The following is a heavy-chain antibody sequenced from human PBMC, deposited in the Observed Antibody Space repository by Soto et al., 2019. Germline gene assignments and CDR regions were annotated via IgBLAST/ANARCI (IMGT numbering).Heavy chain of an antibody. J-gene: IGHJ4*02. CDR1: GFTLSSYG. D-gene: IGHD3-10*01. V-gene: IGHV3-30*18. CDR3: AKIPGSGSYPHDY. CDR2: ISYDGSNK. Sequence: GGSLRLSCAASGFTLSSYGMHWVRQAPGKGLEWVAVISYDGSNKYYADSVKGRFTISRDNSKNTLYLQMNSLRAEDTAVYYCAKIPGSGSYPHDYWGQGTLVTVSS.